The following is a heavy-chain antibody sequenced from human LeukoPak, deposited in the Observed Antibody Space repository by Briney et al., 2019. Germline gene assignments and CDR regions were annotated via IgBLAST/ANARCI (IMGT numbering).Heavy chain of an antibody. CDR3: CGTRGDL. V-gene: IGHV3-15*01. CDR1: RFTFSKVW. J-gene: IGHJ5*02. Sequence: TPGGSLRLSCEASRFTFSKVWMSWVRQAPGKGLEWVGRIKSRSDDGTRDYAPPVRGRFTISRDDSKSTVYLQMESLRSEDTGVYYCCGTRGDLWGQGTLVTVSS. CDR2: IKSRSDDGTR. D-gene: IGHD1-14*01.